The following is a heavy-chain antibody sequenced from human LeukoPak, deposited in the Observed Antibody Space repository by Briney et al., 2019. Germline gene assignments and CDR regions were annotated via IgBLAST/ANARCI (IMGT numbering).Heavy chain of an antibody. CDR3: ARMYSGTSYYFDF. CDR1: GGSISSYY. J-gene: IGHJ4*02. D-gene: IGHD1-26*01. Sequence: SETLSLTCTVSGGSISSYYWSWIRQPPGKGLEWIGYIYDSGGTNYNPSLKSRVTISVDTSKNQFSLRLISVAAADTAVYYCARMYSGTSYYFDFWGQGTLVTVSS. CDR2: IYDSGGT. V-gene: IGHV4-59*01.